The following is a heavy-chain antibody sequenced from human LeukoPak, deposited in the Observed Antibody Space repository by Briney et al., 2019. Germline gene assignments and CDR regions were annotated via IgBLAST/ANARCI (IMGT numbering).Heavy chain of an antibody. D-gene: IGHD2-15*01. CDR3: ARGNCSGGSCYTLFDY. V-gene: IGHV1-2*02. CDR2: INPNSGGT. Sequence: GASVKVSCKASGYTFTGYYMHWVRQAPGQGLEWMGWINPNSGGTNYAQKFQGRVTMTRDTSISTAYMEPSRLRSDDTAVYYCARGNCSGGSCYTLFDYWGQGTLVTVSS. CDR1: GYTFTGYY. J-gene: IGHJ4*02.